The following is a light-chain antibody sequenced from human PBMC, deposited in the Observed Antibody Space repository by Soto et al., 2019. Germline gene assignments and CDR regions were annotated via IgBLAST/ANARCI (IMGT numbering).Light chain of an antibody. V-gene: IGLV2-14*03. CDR2: DVH. CDR3: SSFTSSTSYV. Sequence: QSVLTQPASVSGSPGQSIAISCTGTSSDVGSYNTVSWYQQYPGKAPKLMIHDVHNRPSGISDRFSGSKSGNTASLTISGLQAEDEADYYCSSFTSSTSYVFGTGTKVTVL. J-gene: IGLJ1*01. CDR1: SSDVGSYNT.